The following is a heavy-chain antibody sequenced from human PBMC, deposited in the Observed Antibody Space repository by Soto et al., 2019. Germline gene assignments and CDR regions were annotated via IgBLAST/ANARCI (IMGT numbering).Heavy chain of an antibody. D-gene: IGHD4-17*01. CDR2: VYYTGTT. CDR3: ARDTVLTGMFDL. Sequence: SETLSLTCTVSGGSIGSYHWSWVRQPPGKGLEWIASVYYTGTTNYNPSLGSRVTISIDAPENQISLKLTSVTAADTAFYYCARDTVLTGMFDLWGQGALVTVSS. V-gene: IGHV4-59*01. J-gene: IGHJ5*02. CDR1: GGSIGSYH.